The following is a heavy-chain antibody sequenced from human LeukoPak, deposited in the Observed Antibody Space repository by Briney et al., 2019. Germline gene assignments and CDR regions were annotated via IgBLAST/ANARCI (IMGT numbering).Heavy chain of an antibody. D-gene: IGHD3-22*01. Sequence: GGSLRLSCAASGFTFSSYAMVWVRQAPGKGLEWVAVISYDGSSKYYADSVKGRFIISRDNFKNTLYLQMNSLRAEDTAVYYCARAQDSSGYEMYYFDNWGQGTLVTVSS. CDR2: ISYDGSSK. J-gene: IGHJ4*02. CDR3: ARAQDSSGYEMYYFDN. V-gene: IGHV3-30*04. CDR1: GFTFSSYA.